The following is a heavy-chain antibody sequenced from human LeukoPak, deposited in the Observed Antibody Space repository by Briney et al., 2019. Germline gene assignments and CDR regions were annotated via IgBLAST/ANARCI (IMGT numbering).Heavy chain of an antibody. J-gene: IGHJ4*02. Sequence: PSETLSLTCAVYDGSFSGYYWSWIRQPPGKGLEWIGEINHSGSTNYNPSLKSRVTISVDTSKNQFSLKLSSVTAADTAVYYCARAPRWGSNYFDYWGQGTLVTVSS. CDR2: INHSGST. CDR1: DGSFSGYY. D-gene: IGHD4-23*01. CDR3: ARAPRWGSNYFDY. V-gene: IGHV4-34*01.